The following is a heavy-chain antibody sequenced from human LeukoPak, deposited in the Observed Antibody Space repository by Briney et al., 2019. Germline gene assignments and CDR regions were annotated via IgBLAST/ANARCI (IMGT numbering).Heavy chain of an antibody. Sequence: ASVKVSCKASGYRFTDYFVHWVRQAPGRGLDWMAWINPNDGTTNYAQKFQGRVTMITDTSISTAYMELSNLRSDDTAVYYCARTSDYYNYYFDYWGQGTPVTVSS. V-gene: IGHV1-2*02. J-gene: IGHJ4*02. CDR1: GYRFTDYF. CDR2: INPNDGTT. D-gene: IGHD4-11*01. CDR3: ARTSDYYNYYFDY.